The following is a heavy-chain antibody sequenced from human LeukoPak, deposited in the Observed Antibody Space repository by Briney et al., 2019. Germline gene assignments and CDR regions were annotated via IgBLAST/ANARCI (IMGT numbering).Heavy chain of an antibody. CDR1: GFTFSSYG. CDR3: AKDRETTSSGTFDY. D-gene: IGHD1-1*01. CDR2: IAEDGSNE. J-gene: IGHJ4*02. V-gene: IGHV3-30*18. Sequence: GGSLRLSCAASGFTFSSYGMHCVRQAPGKGLEWVAFIAEDGSNEKYTDSVKGRFTISRDNSNNTLYLRMNSLRAEDTGVYFCAKDRETTSSGTFDYWGQGTLVTVSS.